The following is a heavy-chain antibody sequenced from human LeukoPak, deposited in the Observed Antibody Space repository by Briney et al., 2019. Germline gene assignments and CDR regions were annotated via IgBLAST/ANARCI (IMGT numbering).Heavy chain of an antibody. Sequence: PGGSLRLSCAASGFTFSSYSMNWVRQAPGKGLEWVSSISSSSYIYYADSVKGRFTISRDNAKNSLYLQMNSLRAEDTAVYYCARDRTTGIAVAGTASDYWGQGTLVTVSS. CDR1: GFTFSSYS. CDR3: ARDRTTGIAVAGTASDY. J-gene: IGHJ4*02. V-gene: IGHV3-21*01. CDR2: ISSSSYI. D-gene: IGHD6-19*01.